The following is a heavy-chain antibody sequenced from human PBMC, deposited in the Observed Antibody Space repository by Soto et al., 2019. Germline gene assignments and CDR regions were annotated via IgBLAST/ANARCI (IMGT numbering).Heavy chain of an antibody. CDR1: GFTFSSYA. CDR3: AKAVSPTGTISPGMDV. D-gene: IGHD1-1*01. Sequence: GSLRLSCAASGFTFSSYAMSWVRQAPGKGLEWVSAISGSGGSTYYADSVKGRFTISRDNSKNTLYLQMNSLRAEDTAVYYCAKAVSPTGTISPGMDVWGQGTTVTVSS. V-gene: IGHV3-23*01. CDR2: ISGSGGST. J-gene: IGHJ6*02.